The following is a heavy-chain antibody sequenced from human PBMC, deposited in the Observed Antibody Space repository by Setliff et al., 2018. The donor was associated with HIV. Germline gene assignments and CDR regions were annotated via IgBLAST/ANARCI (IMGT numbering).Heavy chain of an antibody. CDR3: AADPQTGTTSYDAFDI. Sequence: TVKVSCKASRYTFTGHYMHWVRQAPGQGLEWIGWIVVGSGNTNYAQKFQERVTITRDMSTSRAYMELSGLRTEDTAVYYCAADPQTGTTSYDAFDIWGQGTVVTVSS. D-gene: IGHD1-7*01. V-gene: IGHV1-58*02. CDR2: IVVGSGNT. J-gene: IGHJ3*02. CDR1: RYTFTGHY.